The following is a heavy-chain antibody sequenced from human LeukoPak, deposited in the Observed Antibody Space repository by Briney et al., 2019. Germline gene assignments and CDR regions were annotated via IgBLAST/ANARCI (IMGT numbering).Heavy chain of an antibody. CDR3: AKDPAARPLRLITDDALDS. J-gene: IGHJ3*02. D-gene: IGHD2-21*02. CDR1: GFTFSSYG. CDR2: IRYDGSNK. V-gene: IGHV3-30*02. Sequence: GGSLRLSCAASGFTFSSYGMHWVRQAPGKGLEWVAFIRYDGSNKFYADSVQGRFTISRDNSKKTLYLQMNSLRAEDTAVYYCAKDPAARPLRLITDDALDSWGQGTMVTVSS.